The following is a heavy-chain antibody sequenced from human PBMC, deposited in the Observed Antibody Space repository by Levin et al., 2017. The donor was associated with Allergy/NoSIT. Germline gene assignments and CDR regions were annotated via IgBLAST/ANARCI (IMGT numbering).Heavy chain of an antibody. CDR1: GFTFNKYG. CDR3: AKDPMWDRYNFDMDV. D-gene: IGHD1-26*01. Sequence: GESLRLSCTASGFTFNKYGLTWVRQAPGKGLEWVASIGGSGIDANYADSVRGRFTITRDMNMIFLQMNRLRVEDTAVYYCAKDPMWDRYNFDMDVWGQGTSVIVSS. J-gene: IGHJ6*02. V-gene: IGHV3-23*01. CDR2: IGGSGIDA.